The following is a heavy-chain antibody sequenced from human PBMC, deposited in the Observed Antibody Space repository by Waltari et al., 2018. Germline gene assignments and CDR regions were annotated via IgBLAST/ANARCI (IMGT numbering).Heavy chain of an antibody. CDR1: GGSISSSSYY. CDR2: IYYSGST. CDR3: ARVAVAGLRYYFDY. J-gene: IGHJ4*02. D-gene: IGHD6-19*01. V-gene: IGHV4-39*07. Sequence: QLQLQESGPGLVKPSETLSLTCTVSGGSISSSSYYWGWIRQPPGKGLEWIGSIYYSGSTYYNPSLKSRVTISVDTSKNQFSLKLSSVTAADTAVYYCARVAVAGLRYYFDYWGQGTLVTVSS.